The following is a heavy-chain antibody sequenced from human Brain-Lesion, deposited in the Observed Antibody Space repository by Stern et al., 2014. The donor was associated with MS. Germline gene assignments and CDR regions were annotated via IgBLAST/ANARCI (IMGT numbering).Heavy chain of an antibody. CDR3: ARRGDSSSSGFDY. J-gene: IGHJ4*02. CDR2: ICPGDSDT. D-gene: IGHD6-6*01. Sequence: EDQLVESGAEVKKPGESLKISCKGSGYRFTSNWIGWVRQMPGKGLEWLGIICPGDSDTRYSPSFQGQVTISADKSISTAYLQWSSLQASDTAMYYCARRGDSSSSGFDYWGQGTLVIVSS. CDR1: GYRFTSNW. V-gene: IGHV5-51*01.